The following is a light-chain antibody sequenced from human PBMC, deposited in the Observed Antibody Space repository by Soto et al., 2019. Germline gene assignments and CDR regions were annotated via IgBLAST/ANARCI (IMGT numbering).Light chain of an antibody. CDR3: QQYNNWPPT. Sequence: EKVITPSRATLSVSPGDRATLSCRASQSVSSDLAWYHQKPGQAPRLLIYGASTRATGIPARFSGSGSGTEFTLTISSLQSEDFAVYYCQQYNNWPPTFGPGTKVDIK. V-gene: IGKV3-15*01. J-gene: IGKJ3*01. CDR1: QSVSSD. CDR2: GAS.